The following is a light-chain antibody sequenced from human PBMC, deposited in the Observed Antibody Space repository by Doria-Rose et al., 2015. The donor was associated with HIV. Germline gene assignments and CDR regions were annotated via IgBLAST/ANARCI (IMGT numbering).Light chain of an antibody. V-gene: IGKV1-39*01. CDR1: QNVGTY. J-gene: IGKJ3*01. Sequence: TITCRASQNVGTYLSWYHQKPGKAPKLLIYSASTLQSGVPPRFSGSGYGTDFTLTISSLQSEDFGIYFCQQSYSTVPFTFGPGTKVEIK. CDR3: QQSYSTVPFT. CDR2: SAS.